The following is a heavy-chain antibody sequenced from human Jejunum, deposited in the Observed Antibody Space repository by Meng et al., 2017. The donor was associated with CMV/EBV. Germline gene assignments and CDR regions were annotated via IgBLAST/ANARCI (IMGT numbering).Heavy chain of an antibody. Sequence: CAASGVTFNSYALAWVRQAPGKGLEWVSTSSASGGTTYYADAVMGRFTISRDSSKSTLYLQLNSLRVEDTAVYYCAKQGYRNDLDLWGQGTQVTVSS. CDR3: AKQGYRNDLDL. V-gene: IGHV3-23*01. CDR1: GVTFNSYA. J-gene: IGHJ5*02. D-gene: IGHD4-11*01. CDR2: SSASGGTT.